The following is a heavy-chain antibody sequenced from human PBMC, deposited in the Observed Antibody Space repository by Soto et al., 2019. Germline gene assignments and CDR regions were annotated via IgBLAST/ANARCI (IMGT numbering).Heavy chain of an antibody. CDR3: ARGGCCRTCCYAVTSDTLGDAFDI. D-gene: IGHD2-2*01. V-gene: IGHV4-59*11. J-gene: IGHJ3*02. CDR2: IYYSGST. CDR1: GGSISSHY. Sequence: TSETLSLTCTVSGGSISSHYLSWIRQPPGKGLEWIGYIYYSGSTNYNPSLKSRVTISVDTSKNQFSLKLSSVTAADTAVYYCARGGCCRTCCYAVTSDTLGDAFDIWGQGTMV.